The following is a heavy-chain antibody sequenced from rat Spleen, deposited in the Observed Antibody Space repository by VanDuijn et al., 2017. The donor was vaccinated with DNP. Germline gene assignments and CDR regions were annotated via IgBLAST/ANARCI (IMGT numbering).Heavy chain of an antibody. D-gene: IGHD4-3*01. CDR3: VREKFGVND. J-gene: IGHJ2*01. V-gene: IGHV4-2*01. Sequence: EVKLVESGGGLVQPGRSLKLSCAASGFNFKDYWMAWVRQAPGKGLEWIGEINKDGRTIKYTPSLKDKFTISRDNAQNTLYLQMSNLESEDTAIYYCVREKFGVNDWGQGVMVTVSS. CDR2: INKDGRTI. CDR1: GFNFKDYW.